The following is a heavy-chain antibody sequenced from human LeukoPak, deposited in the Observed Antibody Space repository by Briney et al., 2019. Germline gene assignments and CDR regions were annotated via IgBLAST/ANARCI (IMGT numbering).Heavy chain of an antibody. CDR1: GFTFSSYA. Sequence: GRSLRLSCAASGFTFSSYAMHWVRQAPGKGLEWVAVISYDGSNKYYADSVKGRFTISRDNSKNTLYLQMNSLRAEDTAVYYCARQSIIGPAVLRNWFDPWGQGTLVTVSS. J-gene: IGHJ5*02. CDR2: ISYDGSNK. CDR3: ARQSIIGPAVLRNWFDP. V-gene: IGHV3-30-3*01. D-gene: IGHD2-2*01.